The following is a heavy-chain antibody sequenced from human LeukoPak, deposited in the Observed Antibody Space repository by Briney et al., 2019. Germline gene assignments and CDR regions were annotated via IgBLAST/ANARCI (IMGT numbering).Heavy chain of an antibody. J-gene: IGHJ4*02. Sequence: GGSLRLSCSASGFTFSRYAMHWVCQAPGKGLEYVSGINDNGGRTHYGDSVKGRFSISRDNSKNTLHLQMSTLRAEDTALYYCVKDVGGSYAFDYWGQGILVTVAS. CDR3: VKDVGGSYAFDY. CDR1: GFTFSRYA. CDR2: INDNGGRT. D-gene: IGHD1-26*01. V-gene: IGHV3-64D*09.